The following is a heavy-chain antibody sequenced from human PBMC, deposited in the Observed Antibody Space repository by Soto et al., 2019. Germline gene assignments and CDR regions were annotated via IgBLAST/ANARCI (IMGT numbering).Heavy chain of an antibody. Sequence: SETLSLTCTVSGGSISRYYWSWIRQPPGKGLEWIGYIYYSGSTNYNPSLKSRVTISVDTSKNQFSLKLSSVTAADTAVYYCARGDYGDYYYYYMDVWGKGTTVTVSS. CDR1: GGSISRYY. CDR3: ARGDYGDYYYYYMDV. V-gene: IGHV4-59*01. CDR2: IYYSGST. D-gene: IGHD4-17*01. J-gene: IGHJ6*03.